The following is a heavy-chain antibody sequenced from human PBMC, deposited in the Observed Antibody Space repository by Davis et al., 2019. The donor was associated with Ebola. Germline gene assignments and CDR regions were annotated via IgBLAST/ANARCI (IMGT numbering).Heavy chain of an antibody. V-gene: IGHV4-39*01. CDR1: GGSISSSSYY. D-gene: IGHD3-22*01. CDR2: IYYSGST. J-gene: IGHJ6*02. CDR3: ARHPMYYYDSSGYYYYYYGMDV. Sequence: MPSETLSLTCTVSGGSISSSSYYWGWIRQPPGKGLEWIGSIYYSGSTYYNPSLKSRVTISVDTSKNQFSLKLSSVTAADTAVYYCARHPMYYYDSSGYYYYYYGMDVWGQGTTVTVSS.